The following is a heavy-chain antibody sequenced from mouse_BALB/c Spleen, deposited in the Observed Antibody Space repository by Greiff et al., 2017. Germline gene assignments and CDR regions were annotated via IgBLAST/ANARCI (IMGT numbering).Heavy chain of an antibody. J-gene: IGHJ1*01. V-gene: IGHV6-6*02. CDR3: TRRANYGSSRYWYFDV. CDR1: GFTFSNYW. D-gene: IGHD1-1*01. CDR2: IRLKSNNYAT. Sequence: DVMLVESGGGLVQPGGSMKLSCVASGFTFSNYWMNWVRQSPEKGLEWVAEIRLKSNNYATHYAESVKGRFTISRDDSKSSVYLQMNNLRAEDTGIYYCTRRANYGSSRYWYFDVWGAGTTVTVSS.